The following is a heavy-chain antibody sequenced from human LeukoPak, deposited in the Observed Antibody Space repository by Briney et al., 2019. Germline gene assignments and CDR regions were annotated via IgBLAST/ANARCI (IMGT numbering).Heavy chain of an antibody. CDR2: IWFDGSNK. D-gene: IGHD3-10*01. J-gene: IGHJ4*02. CDR3: ARGGGSGTYYISVY. CDR1: GFTFSSYG. Sequence: PGGSLRLSCAASGFTFSSYGMHWVRQAPGKGLEWVAVIWFDGSNKYYADSVKGRFTISRDNSKNTLYLQMNSLRAEDTAVYYCARGGGSGTYYISVYWGQGTLVTVSS. V-gene: IGHV3-33*01.